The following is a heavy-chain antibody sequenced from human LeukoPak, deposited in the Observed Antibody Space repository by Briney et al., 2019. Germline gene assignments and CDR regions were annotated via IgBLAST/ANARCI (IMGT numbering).Heavy chain of an antibody. CDR2: IDSGGTT. CDR1: GFTFSSYW. J-gene: IGHJ4*02. V-gene: IGHV3-53*01. Sequence: GGSLRLSCAASGFTFSSYWMNWARQAPGKGLEWVSIIDSGGTTYYADSVKGRFTISRDNSKNTVYLQMNSLRVEDTAVYSCARGYCSGGSCSKATDYWGQGTLVTVSS. CDR3: ARGYCSGGSCSKATDY. D-gene: IGHD2-15*01.